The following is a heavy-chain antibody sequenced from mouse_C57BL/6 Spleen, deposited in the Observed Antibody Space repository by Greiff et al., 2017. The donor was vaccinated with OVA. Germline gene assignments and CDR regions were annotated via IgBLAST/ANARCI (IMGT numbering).Heavy chain of an antibody. CDR2: ISSGGSYT. CDR1: GFTFSSYG. D-gene: IGHD1-1*01. J-gene: IGHJ1*03. CDR3: ARHEGYYGSSHWYFDV. V-gene: IGHV5-6*01. Sequence: EVQRVESGGDLVKPGGSLKLSCAASGFTFSSYGMSWVRQTPDKRLEWVATISSGGSYTYYPDSVKGRFTISRDNAKNTLYLQMSSLKSEDTAMYYWARHEGYYGSSHWYFDVWGTGTTVTVSS.